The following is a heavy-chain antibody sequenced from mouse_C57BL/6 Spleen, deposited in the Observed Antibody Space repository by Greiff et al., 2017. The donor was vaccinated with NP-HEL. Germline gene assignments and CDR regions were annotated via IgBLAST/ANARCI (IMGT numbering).Heavy chain of an antibody. V-gene: IGHV5-9-1*02. CDR3: TRDGAQGSWFAY. D-gene: IGHD2-3*01. J-gene: IGHJ3*01. CDR1: GFTFSSYA. Sequence: EVKLVESGEGLVKPGGSLKLSCAASGFTFSSYAMSWVRQTPEKRLEWVAYISSGGDYIYYADTVKGRFTISRDNARNTLYLQMSSLKSEDTAMYYCTRDGAQGSWFAYWGQGTLVTVSA. CDR2: ISSGGDYI.